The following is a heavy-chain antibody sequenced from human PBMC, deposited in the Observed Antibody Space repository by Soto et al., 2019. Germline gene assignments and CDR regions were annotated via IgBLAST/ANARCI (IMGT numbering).Heavy chain of an antibody. CDR3: ARGDRGAFDI. J-gene: IGHJ3*02. CDR1: GFTFSYYW. D-gene: IGHD1-26*01. V-gene: IGHV3-74*01. CDR2: IHSDGSST. Sequence: EVQLVESGGGLVQPGESLRHSCVASGFTFSYYWMHWVRQGPGKGLVWVSRIHSDGSSTTYADSVKGRFTISRDNAKNTLYLQMNSLRAEDTAVYYCARGDRGAFDIWGQGTVVTVSS.